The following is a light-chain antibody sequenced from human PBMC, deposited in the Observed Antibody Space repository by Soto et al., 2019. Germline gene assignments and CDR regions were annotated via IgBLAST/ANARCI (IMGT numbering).Light chain of an antibody. CDR1: QSISSN. CDR3: QQYNNWPPVYT. J-gene: IGKJ2*01. CDR2: DAS. V-gene: IGKV3D-15*01. Sequence: EIVMTQSPATLSVSPGERVTLSCRASQSISSNLAWYQQKPGQAPRLLIYDASTRATGIPARFSGSGSGTEFTLAISSLQSEDFAAYYCQQYNNWPPVYTFGQGTKLQIK.